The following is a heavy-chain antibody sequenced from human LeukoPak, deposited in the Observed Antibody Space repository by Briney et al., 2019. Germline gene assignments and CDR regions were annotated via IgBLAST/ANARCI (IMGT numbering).Heavy chain of an antibody. CDR2: ISGTGGST. CDR1: RSTFRSHA. J-gene: IGHJ4*02. D-gene: IGHD2-2*01. Sequence: GGSLRLSCAASRSTFRSHAMSWVRRAPGKGLEWVSTISGTGGSTYYADSVKGRFTISRDTSKNTVYLQMNSLRAEDTAVYYRAKLATIPATAMRDYFDYWGQGTLVTVSS. CDR3: AKLATIPATAMRDYFDY. V-gene: IGHV3-23*01.